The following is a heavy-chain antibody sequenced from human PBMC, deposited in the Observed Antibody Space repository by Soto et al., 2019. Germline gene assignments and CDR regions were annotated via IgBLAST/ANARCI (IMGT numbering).Heavy chain of an antibody. Sequence: SETVTITGTVCGGSISGSGYYWTWIPQHPGKGLEWIGYIYYSGSTYYTPSLKSRVTISVDTSKNQFSLKLSSVTAADTCVYSSARSVFPCGQGTLVTVSS. J-gene: IGHJ5*02. CDR3: ARSVFP. V-gene: IGHV4-31*03. CDR1: GGSISGSGYY. CDR2: IYYSGST.